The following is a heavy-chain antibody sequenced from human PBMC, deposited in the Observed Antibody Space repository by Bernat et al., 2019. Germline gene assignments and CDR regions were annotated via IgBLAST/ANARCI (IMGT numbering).Heavy chain of an antibody. Sequence: QVQLVQSGAEVKTPGASVKVSCKASGYTFTSYYMHWVRQAPGQGLEWMGIINPSGGSTSYAQKFQGRVTMTRDTSTSTVYMELSSLRSEDTAVYYCARDGVGYYGSGSYVPYWGQGTLVTVSS. V-gene: IGHV1-46*01. J-gene: IGHJ4*02. CDR1: GYTFTSYY. D-gene: IGHD3-10*01. CDR3: ARDGVGYYGSGSYVPY. CDR2: INPSGGST.